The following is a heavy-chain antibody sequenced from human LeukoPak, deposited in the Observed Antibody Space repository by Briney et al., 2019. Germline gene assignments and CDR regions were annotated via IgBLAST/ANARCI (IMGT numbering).Heavy chain of an antibody. CDR1: GFTFSSDA. Sequence: GGSLRLSCVASGFTFSSDAMTWVRQAPGKGLEWVAGIIGGSGASTCYADSAKGRFTVSRDNSRNTVYLQMNRLRAEDTALYYCAKDWHFDLWGRGTLVTVSS. J-gene: IGHJ2*01. CDR3: AKDWHFDL. CDR2: IIGGSGAST. V-gene: IGHV3-23*01.